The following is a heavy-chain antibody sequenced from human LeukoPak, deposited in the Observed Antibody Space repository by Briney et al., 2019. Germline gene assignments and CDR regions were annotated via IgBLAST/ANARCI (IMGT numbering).Heavy chain of an antibody. J-gene: IGHJ4*02. Sequence: GRSLRLSCEASGFIFSNYGMHWIRQAPGKGLEWVAVIWYDASKEYYQHSVEGRFTISRDDSKNTLYLQMNSLRPENTAMYYCARDFEFTAEDTFASPDYWGQGTLVTVSS. CDR3: ARDFEFTAEDTFASPDY. V-gene: IGHV3-33*01. CDR2: IWYDASKE. D-gene: IGHD5-18*01. CDR1: GFIFSNYG.